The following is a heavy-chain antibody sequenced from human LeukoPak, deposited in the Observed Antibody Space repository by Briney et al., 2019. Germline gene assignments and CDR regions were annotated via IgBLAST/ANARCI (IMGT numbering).Heavy chain of an antibody. CDR3: ARDFSNNWSNDY. CDR2: ISRSDNTI. CDR1: GFTVSSNY. V-gene: IGHV3-48*03. Sequence: PGGSLRLSCAASGFTVSSNYMTWVRQAPGKGLEWVSYISRSDNTIYYADSVEGRFTISRDNAKNSLYLQMNSLRAEDTAVYYCARDFSNNWSNDYWGQGTLVTVSS. D-gene: IGHD6-13*01. J-gene: IGHJ4*02.